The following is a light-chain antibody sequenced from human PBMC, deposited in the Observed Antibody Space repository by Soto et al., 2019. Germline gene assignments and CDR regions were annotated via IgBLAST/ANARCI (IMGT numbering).Light chain of an antibody. J-gene: IGKJ1*01. CDR3: KQRSSRPQT. CDR2: DTS. V-gene: IGKV3-11*01. Sequence: EIVLTQSPATLSLSPWESATLSCRASQSVSSFLAWYQQKPGQAPRLLIYDTSRRATGIPARFSGSGSGTDFTLTINSLEPEDFAVYYCKQRSSRPQTFGQGTKVEIK. CDR1: QSVSSF.